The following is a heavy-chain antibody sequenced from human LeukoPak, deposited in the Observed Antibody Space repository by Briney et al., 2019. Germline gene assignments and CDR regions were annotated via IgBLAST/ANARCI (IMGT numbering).Heavy chain of an antibody. D-gene: IGHD3-10*02. CDR2: ISYDGSNK. Sequence: AGGSLRLSCAASGFTFSTYAMHWVRQAPGKGLKWVAVISYDGSNKYYADSVKGRFTISRDNSKNTLYLQMNSLRAEDTAVYYCAELGITMIGGVWGKGTTVTISS. CDR1: GFTFSTYA. J-gene: IGHJ6*04. V-gene: IGHV3-30*07. CDR3: AELGITMIGGV.